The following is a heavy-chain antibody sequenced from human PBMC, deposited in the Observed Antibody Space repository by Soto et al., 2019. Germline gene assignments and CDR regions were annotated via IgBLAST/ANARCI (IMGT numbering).Heavy chain of an antibody. Sequence: QVQLVQSGAEVKKPGASVKVSCKASGYTFTGYYMHWVRQAPGQGLEWLGWINPNSGGTNYAQKLPGRVTMTRDTSIDTAYMELSRLRSDDTAVYYCARDLMIVATTSGRSDAFDIWGPGTMVSVSA. CDR1: GYTFTGYY. CDR3: ARDLMIVATTSGRSDAFDI. J-gene: IGHJ3*02. CDR2: INPNSGGT. V-gene: IGHV1-2*02. D-gene: IGHD5-12*01.